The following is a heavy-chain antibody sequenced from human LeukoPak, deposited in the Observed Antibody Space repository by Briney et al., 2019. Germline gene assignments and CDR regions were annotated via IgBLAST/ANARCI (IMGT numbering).Heavy chain of an antibody. Sequence: SAPPFPSPAVYVGVFSGFFWGVLRPPPREGVGWIGEINHSGSTNYNPSLKSRVTISVDTSKNQFSLKLSSVTAADTAVYYCARHRSTLQYFDYWGQGTLVTVSS. J-gene: IGHJ4*02. D-gene: IGHD1-1*01. V-gene: IGHV4-34*01. CDR1: VGVFSGFF. CDR3: ARHRSTLQYFDY. CDR2: INHSGST.